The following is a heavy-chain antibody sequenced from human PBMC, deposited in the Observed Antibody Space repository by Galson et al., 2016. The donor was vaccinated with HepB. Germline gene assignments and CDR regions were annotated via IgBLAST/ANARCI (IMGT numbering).Heavy chain of an antibody. V-gene: IGHV4-39*01. Sequence: ETLSLTCTVSGGSINNSYYYWGWIRQPPGKGLEWIGSIYYSGNSYYKSSLKSRVTISVDTSKNQFSLKLTSVTAADTAVYYCADGTPTRGGRPFDDWGQGTLVTVSS. CDR2: IYYSGNS. CDR3: ADGTPTRGGRPFDD. D-gene: IGHD3-16*01. J-gene: IGHJ4*02. CDR1: GGSINNSYYY.